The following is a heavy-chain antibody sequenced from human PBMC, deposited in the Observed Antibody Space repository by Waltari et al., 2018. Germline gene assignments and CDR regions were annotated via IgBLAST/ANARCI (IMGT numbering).Heavy chain of an antibody. CDR2: IYYSGST. D-gene: IGHD6-13*01. V-gene: IGHV4-39*01. J-gene: IGHJ6*02. CDR3: ARQALEQLVKDYYGMDV. CDR1: GGSISSSSYY. Sequence: QLQLQESGPGLVKPSETLSLTCTVSGGSISSSSYYWGWIRQPPGKGLEWMGSIYYSGSTYYTPPLKTRVTISVDTSKNQFSLKLSSVTAADTAVYYCARQALEQLVKDYYGMDVWGQGTTVTVSS.